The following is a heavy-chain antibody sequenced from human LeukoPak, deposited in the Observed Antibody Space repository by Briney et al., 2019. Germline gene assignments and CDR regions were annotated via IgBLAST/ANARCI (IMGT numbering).Heavy chain of an antibody. CDR3: ARDEDYYGSGSFNY. Sequence: GGSLRLSCVAAGFTFSSYAMSWVRQAPGKGLEWVSAISGSGGSKYYADSVKGRFTISRDNSKNTLYLQMNSLRAEDTAVYYCARDEDYYGSGSFNYWGQGTLVTVSS. J-gene: IGHJ4*02. V-gene: IGHV3-23*01. D-gene: IGHD3-10*01. CDR1: GFTFSSYA. CDR2: ISGSGGSK.